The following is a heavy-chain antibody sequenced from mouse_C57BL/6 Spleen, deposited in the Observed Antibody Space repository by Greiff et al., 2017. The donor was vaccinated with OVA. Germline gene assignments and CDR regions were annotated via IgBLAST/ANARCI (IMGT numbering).Heavy chain of an antibody. D-gene: IGHD1-1*01. CDR1: GYTFTSYW. CDR3: ASPPYDGISYVNYFDY. V-gene: IGHV1-53*01. J-gene: IGHJ2*01. CDR2: INPSNGGT. Sequence: QVQLQQPGTELVKPGASVKLSCKASGYTFTSYWMHWVKQRPGQGLEWIGNINPSNGGTNYNAKFKSKATLTVDKSSSTAYMQLSSLTSEDSAVYYFASPPYDGISYVNYFDYWGQGTTLTVSS.